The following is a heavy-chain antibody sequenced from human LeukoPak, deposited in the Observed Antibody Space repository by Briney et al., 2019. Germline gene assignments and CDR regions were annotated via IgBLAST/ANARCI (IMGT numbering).Heavy chain of an antibody. CDR1: GGSISSGDYY. CDR2: IYYSGST. CDR3: ARAIVHTWIHPFDY. J-gene: IGHJ4*02. V-gene: IGHV4-30-4*08. D-gene: IGHD5-18*01. Sequence: PSETLPLTCTVSGGSISSGDYYWSWIRQPPGKGLEWIGYIYYSGSTYYNPSLKSRVTISVDTSKNQFSLKLSSVTAADTAVYYCARAIVHTWIHPFDYWGQGTLVTVSS.